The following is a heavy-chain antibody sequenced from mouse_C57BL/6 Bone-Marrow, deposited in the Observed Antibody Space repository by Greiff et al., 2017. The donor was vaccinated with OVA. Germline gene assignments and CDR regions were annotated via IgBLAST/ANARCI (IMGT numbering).Heavy chain of an antibody. J-gene: IGHJ2*01. D-gene: IGHD2-5*01. CDR2: IYPGDGDT. V-gene: IGHV1-80*01. CDR1: GYAFSSYW. CDR3: ARKAYYSNSRLDYFDY. Sequence: QVQLQQSGAELVKPGASVKISCKASGYAFSSYWMNWVKQRPGKGLEWIGQIYPGDGDTNYNGKFKGKATLTADKSSSTAYMQLSSLTSEDSAVYFCARKAYYSNSRLDYFDYWGQGTTLTVSS.